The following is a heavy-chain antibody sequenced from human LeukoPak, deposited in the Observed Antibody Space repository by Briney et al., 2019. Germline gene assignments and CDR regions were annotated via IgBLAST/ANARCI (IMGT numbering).Heavy chain of an antibody. Sequence: GGSLRLSCAASGFTFSSYSMNWVRQAPGKGLEWVSYISSSSSTIYYAGSVKGRFTISRDNAKNSLYLQMNSLRAEDTAVYYCARGMKLKVKASFDYWGQGTLVTVSS. CDR1: GFTFSSYS. J-gene: IGHJ4*02. CDR3: ARGMKLKVKASFDY. D-gene: IGHD2-21*01. V-gene: IGHV3-48*01. CDR2: ISSSSSTI.